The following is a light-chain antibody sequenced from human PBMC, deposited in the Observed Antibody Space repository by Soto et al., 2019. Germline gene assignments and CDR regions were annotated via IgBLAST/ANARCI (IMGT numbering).Light chain of an antibody. CDR3: QQYASSPT. CDR2: GAS. Sequence: EIVLTQSPGTLSLSPGERATLSCRASQSVSNNYLAWYQQKPGQAPRLLIYGASSRATGIPDRFSGSGSGTDFTLTISRLEPEDSAVYYCQQYASSPTFGQGTKVDI. V-gene: IGKV3-20*01. CDR1: QSVSNNY. J-gene: IGKJ1*01.